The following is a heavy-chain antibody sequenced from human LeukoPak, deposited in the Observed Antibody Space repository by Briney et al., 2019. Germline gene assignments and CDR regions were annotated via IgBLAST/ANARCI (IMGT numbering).Heavy chain of an antibody. J-gene: IGHJ4*02. V-gene: IGHV4-30-4*08. CDR3: ARGPRYSLDF. D-gene: IGHD3-16*02. Sequence: PSETLSLTCTVSDVSISSGDYYWSWIRQSPGKGLEYIGYISYTGSTYYNPSLKSRVTISVDTSKNHFSLKLSSVTAADTAVYYCARGPRYSLDFWGQGTLVTVSS. CDR2: ISYTGST. CDR1: DVSISSGDYY.